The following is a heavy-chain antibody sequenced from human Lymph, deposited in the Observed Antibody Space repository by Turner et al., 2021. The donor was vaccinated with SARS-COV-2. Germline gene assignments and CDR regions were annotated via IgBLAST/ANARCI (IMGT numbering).Heavy chain of an antibody. CDR3: ARGFDY. CDR2: IYYSGST. J-gene: IGHJ4*02. Sequence: QVQLQESGPALVKPSETLSLTCTVSGGSISSYYWSWIRQPPGKGLEWIGYIYYSGSTNYNPSLKSRVTISVDTSKNQFSLRLSSVTAADTAVYYCARGFDYWGQGTLVTVSS. V-gene: IGHV4-59*08. CDR1: GGSISSYY.